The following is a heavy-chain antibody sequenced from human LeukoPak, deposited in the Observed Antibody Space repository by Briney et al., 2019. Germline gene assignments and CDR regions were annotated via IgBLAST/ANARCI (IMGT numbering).Heavy chain of an antibody. V-gene: IGHV7-4-1*02. CDR1: GYTFTSYA. D-gene: IGHD2-2*01. CDR2: INANTGNP. CDR3: ARDQVVVPAALNYYYYGMDV. J-gene: IGHJ6*02. Sequence: APVKVSCKASGYTFTSYAMNWVRQAPGQGLEWMGWINANTGNPTYAQGFTGRFVFSLDTSVSTAYLQISSLKAEDTAVYYCARDQVVVPAALNYYYYGMDVWGQGTTVTVSS.